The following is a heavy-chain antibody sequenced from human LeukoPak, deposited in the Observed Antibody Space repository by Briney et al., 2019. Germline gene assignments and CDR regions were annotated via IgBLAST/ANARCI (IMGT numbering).Heavy chain of an antibody. CDR3: ARLHCSSSSCLFPVFGYTNWFDP. Sequence: SETLSLTCGVSDDSISGHFWTWIRQPPGKALEWVDYIHSSRGTKYNPSLESRVSLSLDASKNQFSLRLNSVTAADTAVYYCARLHCSSSSCLFPVFGYTNWFDPWGQGTLVTVSS. V-gene: IGHV4-59*11. CDR1: DDSISGHF. D-gene: IGHD2-2*01. J-gene: IGHJ5*02. CDR2: IHSSRGT.